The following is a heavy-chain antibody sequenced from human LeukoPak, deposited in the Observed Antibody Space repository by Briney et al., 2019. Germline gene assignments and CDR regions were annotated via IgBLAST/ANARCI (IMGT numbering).Heavy chain of an antibody. CDR1: GFTFSTCA. CDR3: TKDYDTVGYYSSDY. Sequence: GGSLRLSCAASGFTFSTCAINWVRQAPGKGLEWVSAISGSGSKTFYADSVKGRFTISRDSSKNTLYLQMNSLRAADTALYYCTKDYDTVGYYSSDYWGQGTLVTVSS. CDR2: ISGSGSKT. J-gene: IGHJ4*02. V-gene: IGHV3-23*01. D-gene: IGHD3-22*01.